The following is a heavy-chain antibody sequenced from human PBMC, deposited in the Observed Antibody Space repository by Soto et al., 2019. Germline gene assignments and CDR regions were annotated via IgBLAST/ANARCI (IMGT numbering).Heavy chain of an antibody. J-gene: IGHJ4*02. Sequence: GGSLRLSCAASGFTFNSFGMNWVRQAPGKGLEWVSYINSGSKGIYYADSVKGRFTISRDNAQNSLFLQMNSLRDEDTAVYYCARDLITMIVVVGEYYFDYWGQGTLVTVSS. CDR1: GFTFNSFG. CDR3: ARDLITMIVVVGEYYFDY. D-gene: IGHD3-22*01. V-gene: IGHV3-48*02. CDR2: INSGSKGI.